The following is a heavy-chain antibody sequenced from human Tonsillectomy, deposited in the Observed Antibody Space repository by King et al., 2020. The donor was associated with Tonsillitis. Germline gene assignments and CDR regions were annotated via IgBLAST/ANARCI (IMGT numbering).Heavy chain of an antibody. CDR3: ARSRITIFGVVFTDAFDI. CDR1: GFTLGNYA. D-gene: IGHD3-3*01. Sequence: VQLVESGGGLVQPGGSLRLSCAASGFTLGNYAMNWVRQAPGKGLEWVSFISGGGGSTYYADSVKGRFTTSRDNSKNTLFLQRNSLRAEATAVYYCARSRITIFGVVFTDAFDIWGQGTLVTVSS. V-gene: IGHV3-23*04. CDR2: ISGGGGST. J-gene: IGHJ3*02.